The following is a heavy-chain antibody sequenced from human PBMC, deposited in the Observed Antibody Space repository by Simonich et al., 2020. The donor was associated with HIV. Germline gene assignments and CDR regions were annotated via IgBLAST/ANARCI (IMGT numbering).Heavy chain of an antibody. CDR3: ARGRVGATTDRDYYYMDV. J-gene: IGHJ6*03. V-gene: IGHV4-34*01. Sequence: QVQLQQWGAGLLKPSETLSLTCAVYGGAFSDYFWSWIRQSPGKGLEWMGEINHSGRTNDNPSLKSRVTISVDTSKNQFSLKLSSVTAADTAVYYCARGRVGATTDRDYYYMDVWGKGTTVTVSS. CDR1: GGAFSDYF. CDR2: INHSGRT. D-gene: IGHD1-26*01.